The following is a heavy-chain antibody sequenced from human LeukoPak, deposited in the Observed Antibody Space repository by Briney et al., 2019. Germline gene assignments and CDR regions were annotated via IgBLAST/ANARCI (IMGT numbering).Heavy chain of an antibody. J-gene: IGHJ4*02. CDR1: RFTFSDYY. D-gene: IGHD3-22*01. CDR3: ARLGSGYSLDY. CDR2: ISSSGNTI. Sequence: PGGSLRLSCAASRFTFSDYYMSWIRQAPGKGLEWISYISSSGNTIYYADSVKGRFTISRDNAKISLYLQMNSLRAEDTAVYYCARLGSGYSLDYRGQGTLVTVSS. V-gene: IGHV3-11*01.